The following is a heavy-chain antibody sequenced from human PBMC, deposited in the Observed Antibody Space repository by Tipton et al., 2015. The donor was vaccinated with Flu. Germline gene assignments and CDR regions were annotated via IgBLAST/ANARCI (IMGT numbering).Heavy chain of an antibody. CDR1: GFTVSSNY. V-gene: IGHV3-66*01. J-gene: IGHJ2*01. Sequence: SLRLSCAASGFTVSSNYMSWVRQAPGKGLEWVSLIYSSGSTYHADSAKGRFTISRDNSKNTLYFQMKRLRAEDTAVYYCARTGTSTMTVRPEGYWYFDLWGRGTLVTVSS. CDR2: IYSSGST. CDR3: ARTGTSTMTVRPEGYWYFDL. D-gene: IGHD3-22*01.